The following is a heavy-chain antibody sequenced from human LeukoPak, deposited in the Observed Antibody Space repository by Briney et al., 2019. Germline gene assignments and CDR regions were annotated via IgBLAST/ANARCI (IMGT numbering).Heavy chain of an antibody. Sequence: SETLSLTCAVYGGSFSGYHWSWIRQPPGKGLEWNGEINHSGSTNYNPSLKSRVTISVATSKNQFSLKLSSVTAADTAVYYCARAGGSPYYYDSSGDAFDIWGQGTMVTVSS. CDR2: INHSGST. D-gene: IGHD3-22*01. J-gene: IGHJ3*02. CDR3: ARAGGSPYYYDSSGDAFDI. CDR1: GGSFSGYH. V-gene: IGHV4-34*01.